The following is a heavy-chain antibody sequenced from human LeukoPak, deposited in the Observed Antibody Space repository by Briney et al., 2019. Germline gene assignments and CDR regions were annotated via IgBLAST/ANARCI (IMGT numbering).Heavy chain of an antibody. D-gene: IGHD1-26*01. Sequence: GASVKVSCKASGYTFSGYYMHWVRQAPGQGLEWMGWINPNSGGTNYAQKFQGRVTMTRDTSISTAYMEVSGLRSDDTAVYYCASGVGSTVERYYYYYMDVWGKGTTVTVSS. J-gene: IGHJ6*03. CDR1: GYTFSGYY. CDR2: INPNSGGT. V-gene: IGHV1-2*02. CDR3: ASGVGSTVERYYYYYMDV.